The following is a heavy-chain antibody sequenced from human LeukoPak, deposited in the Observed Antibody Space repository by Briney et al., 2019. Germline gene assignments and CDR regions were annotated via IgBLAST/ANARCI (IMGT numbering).Heavy chain of an antibody. J-gene: IGHJ4*02. CDR3: ARYCGGDCYSIFDY. V-gene: IGHV1-18*01. CDR1: GYTFTCYG. D-gene: IGHD2-21*01. Sequence: ASVKVSCKASGYTFTCYGIRWVRQAPGQGLEWMGWISAYNGNTNYAQKLQGRVTMTTDTSTSTAYMELRSLRSDDTAVYYCARYCGGDCYSIFDYWGQGTLVTVSS. CDR2: ISAYNGNT.